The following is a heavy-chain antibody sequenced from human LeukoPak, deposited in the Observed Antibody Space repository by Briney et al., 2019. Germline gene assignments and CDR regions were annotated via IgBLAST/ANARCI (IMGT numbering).Heavy chain of an antibody. CDR1: GGSISETY. Sequence: TSETLSLTCSVSGGSISETYWSWIRQPPGKGLEWIGYIYYGGSTKSNPSLENRVTISVDASKNEFSLKLSSVTAADTAVYYCARGTDAYKGGNYWGQGTLVTVSS. J-gene: IGHJ4*02. V-gene: IGHV4-59*12. CDR3: ARGTDAYKGGNY. D-gene: IGHD5-24*01. CDR2: IYYGGST.